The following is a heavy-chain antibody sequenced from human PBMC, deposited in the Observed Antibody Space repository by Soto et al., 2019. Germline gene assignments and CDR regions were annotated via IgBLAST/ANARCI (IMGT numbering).Heavy chain of an antibody. J-gene: IGHJ4*02. V-gene: IGHV3-9*01. Sequence: GGSLRLSCAASGFTFDDYAMHWVRQAPGKGLEWVSGISWNSGTIDYADSVRGRFTISRDNAKNALYLQMNSLRAEDTAFYYCARTTWGYGEPFDFWGQGTLVTV. D-gene: IGHD4-17*01. CDR3: ARTTWGYGEPFDF. CDR1: GFTFDDYA. CDR2: ISWNSGTI.